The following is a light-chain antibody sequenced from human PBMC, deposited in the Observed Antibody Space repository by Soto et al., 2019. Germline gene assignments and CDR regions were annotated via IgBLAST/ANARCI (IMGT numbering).Light chain of an antibody. CDR2: EVS. Sequence: QSVLTQPASVSGSPGQSITISCTGTSRDVGAYDTVSWYQQHPGKAPKLIIYEVSDRPSGVSTRFSGSKSGSTASLTISGLQADDEADYYCSSYTSTSTRVFGTGTKVTVL. J-gene: IGLJ1*01. CDR3: SSYTSTSTRV. CDR1: SRDVGAYDT. V-gene: IGLV2-14*03.